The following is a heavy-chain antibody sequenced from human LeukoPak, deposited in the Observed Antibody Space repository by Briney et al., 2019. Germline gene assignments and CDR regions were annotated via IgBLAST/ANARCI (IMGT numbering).Heavy chain of an antibody. CDR2: TYYSGST. CDR3: ARDYDFWSGFNWFDP. V-gene: IGHV4-30-4*08. J-gene: IGHJ5*02. Sequence: SETLSLTCTVSGGSISSGDYYWSWIRQPPGKGLEWIGYTYYSGSTYYNPSLKSRVTISVDTSKNQFSLKLSSVTAADTAVYYCARDYDFWSGFNWFDPWGQGTLVTVSS. CDR1: GGSISSGDYY. D-gene: IGHD3-3*01.